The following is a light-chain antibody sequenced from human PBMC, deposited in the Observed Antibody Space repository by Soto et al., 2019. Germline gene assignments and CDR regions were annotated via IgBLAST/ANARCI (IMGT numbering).Light chain of an antibody. J-gene: IGKJ4*01. Sequence: EIVLTQSPGTLSLSPGERATLSCRASQSVSSSYLAWYQQKPGQAPRLLIYGASSRATGISDRFSGSGSGTDFTLTISRLEPEDLAVYCCQQYGSSPVTFGGGTKVEIK. CDR1: QSVSSSY. CDR3: QQYGSSPVT. V-gene: IGKV3-20*01. CDR2: GAS.